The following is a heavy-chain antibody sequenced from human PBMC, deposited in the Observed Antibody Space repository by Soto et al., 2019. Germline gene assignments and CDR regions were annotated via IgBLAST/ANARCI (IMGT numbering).Heavy chain of an antibody. V-gene: IGHV1-69*01. CDR2: IIPIFGTA. J-gene: IGHJ4*02. CDR1: GGTFSSYA. Sequence: QVQLVQSGAEVKKPGSSVKVSCKDSGGTFSSYAISWVRQAPGQGLEWMGGIIPIFGTANYAQKFQGRVTITADESTSTANMELSSLRSEDTAVYYYARDPEEMAVLRFLALDYWGQGTLVTVSS. D-gene: IGHD3-3*01. CDR3: ARDPEEMAVLRFLALDY.